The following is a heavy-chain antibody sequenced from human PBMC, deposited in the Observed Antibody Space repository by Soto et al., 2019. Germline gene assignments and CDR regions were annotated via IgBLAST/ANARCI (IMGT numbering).Heavy chain of an antibody. Sequence: SETLSLTCTVSGGSMRNYYWSLIRQSQGKGLEWIGYIYSSGSTHYNPSLQNRVTISIDTSKNQVSLKVNSVTAADTAVYYCARDHPHSYGVYYFDYWGQGTPVTVSS. V-gene: IGHV4-59*01. CDR2: IYSSGST. CDR1: GGSMRNYY. CDR3: ARDHPHSYGVYYFDY. D-gene: IGHD5-18*01. J-gene: IGHJ4*02.